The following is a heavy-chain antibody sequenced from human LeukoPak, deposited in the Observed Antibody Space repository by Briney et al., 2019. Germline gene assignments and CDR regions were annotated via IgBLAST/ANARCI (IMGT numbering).Heavy chain of an antibody. D-gene: IGHD5-18*01. J-gene: IGHJ4*02. Sequence: PGGSLRLSCAASGLTFSNYAMSWVRQAPGKGLEWVSAISGSGGSTYYADSVKGRFTNSRDNSKNTLYLQMNSLRAEDTAVYYCAKGTRIQPNPYYFDYWGQGTLVTVSS. CDR2: ISGSGGST. CDR1: GLTFSNYA. V-gene: IGHV3-23*01. CDR3: AKGTRIQPNPYYFDY.